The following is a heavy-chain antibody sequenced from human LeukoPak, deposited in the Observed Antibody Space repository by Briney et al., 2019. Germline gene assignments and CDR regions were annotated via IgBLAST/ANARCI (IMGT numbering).Heavy chain of an antibody. V-gene: IGHV4-38-2*01. J-gene: IGHJ6*03. CDR3: ARQGGSSSPYYYYYMDV. Sequence: PSETLSLTCAVSGYSISSGYYWGWFRQPPGKGLEWIGCMYHSGSTYHNPSLKSRVTISVDTSKNQFSLKLSSVTAADTAVYYCARQGGSSSPYYYYYMDVWGKGTTVTVSS. D-gene: IGHD6-13*01. CDR1: GYSISSGYY. CDR2: MYHSGST.